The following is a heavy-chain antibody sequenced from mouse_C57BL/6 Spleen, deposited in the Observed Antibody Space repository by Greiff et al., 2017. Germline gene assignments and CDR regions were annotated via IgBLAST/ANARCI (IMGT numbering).Heavy chain of an antibody. J-gene: IGHJ2*01. CDR3: ARQGGRSFDY. CDR1: GFTFSSYG. Sequence: EVKLVESGGDLVKPGGSLKLSCAASGFTFSSYGMSWVRQTPDKRLEWVATISSGGSYTYYPDSVKGRFTISRDNAKNTLYLQMSSLKSEDTAMYYCARQGGRSFDYWGQGTTLTVSS. CDR2: ISSGGSYT. V-gene: IGHV5-6*01.